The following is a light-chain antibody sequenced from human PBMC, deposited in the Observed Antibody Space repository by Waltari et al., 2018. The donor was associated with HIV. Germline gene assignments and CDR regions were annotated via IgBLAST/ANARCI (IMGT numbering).Light chain of an antibody. Sequence: SYVLTQPPSVSLPPGKTATITCEGKDLGYKSVHWYKQKPGQAPVLVIFYDSDRPSGIAQRFSGSNSGNTATLTITRVGAGDEADYYCQVWDSTSDHVVFGGGTTLTVL. CDR2: YDS. CDR1: DLGYKS. J-gene: IGLJ3*02. CDR3: QVWDSTSDHVV. V-gene: IGLV3-21*04.